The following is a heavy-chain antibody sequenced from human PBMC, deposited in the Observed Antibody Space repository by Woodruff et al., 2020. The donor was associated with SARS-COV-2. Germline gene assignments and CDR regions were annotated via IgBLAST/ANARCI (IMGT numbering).Heavy chain of an antibody. CDR2: INPGSGAT. V-gene: IGHV1-2*06. J-gene: IGHJ3*02. D-gene: IGHD2-21*01. Sequence: QAPGQGLEWMGRINPGSGATNYAQRFQGRVTMTGDTSINTAYLEVSSLRSDDTAVFYCATLVVISAGDDFNIWGQGTLVT. CDR3: ATLVVISAGDDFNI.